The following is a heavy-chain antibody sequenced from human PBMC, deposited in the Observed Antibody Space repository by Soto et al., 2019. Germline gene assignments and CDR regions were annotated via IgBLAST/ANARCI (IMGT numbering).Heavy chain of an antibody. V-gene: IGHV3-53*01. Sequence: EVQLVEAGGGLIQPGGSLRLSCAASGFTVSSYYMSWVRQAPGTGLEWVSIIYSGGNTYYADSVKGRFTISRDDSKNTRYLQMHSLTGEDTAVYYCVTMMRAAREFQHWGQGTLVSVSS. CDR1: GFTVSSYY. D-gene: IGHD6-6*01. CDR3: VTMMRAAREFQH. J-gene: IGHJ1*01. CDR2: IYSGGNT.